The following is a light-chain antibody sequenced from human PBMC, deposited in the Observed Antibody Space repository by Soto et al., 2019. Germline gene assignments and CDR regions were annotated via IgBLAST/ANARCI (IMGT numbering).Light chain of an antibody. V-gene: IGLV2-14*03. CDR2: EVS. Sequence: QSALTQPASVSGSPGQSITISCTGTSSDIGRYNYVSWYQQLPGKAPKLIIYEVSKRPSGVSDRFSGSKSGNAASLTISGLQTDDEADYHCGSYTSATTWVFGGGTKLTVL. J-gene: IGLJ3*02. CDR1: SSDIGRYNY. CDR3: GSYTSATTWV.